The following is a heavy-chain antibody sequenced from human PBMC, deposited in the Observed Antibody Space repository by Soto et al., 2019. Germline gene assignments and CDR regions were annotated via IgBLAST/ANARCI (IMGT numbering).Heavy chain of an antibody. J-gene: IGHJ4*02. CDR3: ARVLAAPRTLFDY. Sequence: QVQLQQWGAGLLKPSETLSLTCAVYGGSFSGYYWSWIRQPPGKGLEWIGEINHGGSTYYSPSLKSRVTISVDTSNNQFSLRLSSVTAADTAVYYCARVLAAPRTLFDYWGQGTLVTISS. V-gene: IGHV4-34*01. CDR2: INHGGST. CDR1: GGSFSGYY. D-gene: IGHD6-13*01.